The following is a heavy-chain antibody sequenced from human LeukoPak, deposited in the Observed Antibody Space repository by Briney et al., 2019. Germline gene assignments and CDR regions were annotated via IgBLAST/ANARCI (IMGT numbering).Heavy chain of an antibody. CDR3: ARHGCSSTSCYRDLYYYGMDV. Sequence: GESLKISCKGSGYSFTSYWIGWVRQMPGKGLEWMGIIYPGDSDTRYSPSFQGQVTISADKSISTAYLQWSSLKASDTAMYYCARHGCSSTSCYRDLYYYGMDVWGQGTTVTVSS. CDR2: IYPGDSDT. V-gene: IGHV5-51*01. J-gene: IGHJ6*02. CDR1: GYSFTSYW. D-gene: IGHD2-2*01.